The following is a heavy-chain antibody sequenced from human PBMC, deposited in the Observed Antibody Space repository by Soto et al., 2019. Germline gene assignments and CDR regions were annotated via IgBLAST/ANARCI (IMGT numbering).Heavy chain of an antibody. V-gene: IGHV4-34*01. D-gene: IGHD5-12*01. Sequence: QVQLQQWGAGLLKPSETLSLTCAVYGGSFSGYYWSWIRQPPGKGLEWIGEINDSGSTKYNPPLKSRATISVDTSKNQFSLKLSSVTAADTAVYYCATRDGYNSGGEYWGQGTLVTVSS. CDR2: INDSGST. CDR1: GGSFSGYY. J-gene: IGHJ4*02. CDR3: ATRDGYNSGGEY.